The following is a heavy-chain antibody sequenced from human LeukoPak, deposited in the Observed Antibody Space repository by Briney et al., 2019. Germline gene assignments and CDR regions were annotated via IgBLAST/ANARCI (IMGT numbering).Heavy chain of an antibody. CDR2: ISGSGGST. D-gene: IGHD6-19*01. CDR3: AKGASGVFSWRYDY. Sequence: GGSLRLSCAVSGFIFASYDMSWVRQAPGKGLEWVSSISGSGGSTYYADSVRGRFTIFRDNSKNILYLQMNSLRSDDTALYYCAKGASGVFSWRYDYWGQGTLVTVSS. CDR1: GFIFASYD. J-gene: IGHJ4*02. V-gene: IGHV3-23*01.